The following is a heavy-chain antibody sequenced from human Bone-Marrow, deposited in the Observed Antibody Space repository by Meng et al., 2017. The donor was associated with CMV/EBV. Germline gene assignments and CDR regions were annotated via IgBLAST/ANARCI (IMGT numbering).Heavy chain of an antibody. CDR2: ISYNGGFE. V-gene: IGHV3-30*04. Sequence: GESLKISCAASGFTLSDYTMQWVRQSPGKGLEWVALISYNGGFEYYSDSVKGRFTISRDNSKNRLYLRMDSLKTEDTAVYYCARGRKRNWNSPFDYWGQGTLVTVSS. D-gene: IGHD1-7*01. CDR3: ARGRKRNWNSPFDY. J-gene: IGHJ4*02. CDR1: GFTLSDYT.